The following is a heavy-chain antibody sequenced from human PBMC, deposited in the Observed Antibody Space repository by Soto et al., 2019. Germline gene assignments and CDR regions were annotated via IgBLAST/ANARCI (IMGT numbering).Heavy chain of an antibody. CDR2: TYYMSKWYN. J-gene: IGHJ6*02. CDR1: GDSVSSNSAA. Sequence: PSQTLSLTCAISGDSVSSNSAAWNWIRQSPSKGLEWLGSTYYMSKWYNDYAASVKSRIIINPDTSKNHFSLQLNSVTPEDTAVYYCARAKWLVQGGNYYYGMDVWGQGTTVTVSS. CDR3: ARAKWLVQGGNYYYGMDV. D-gene: IGHD6-19*01. V-gene: IGHV6-1*01.